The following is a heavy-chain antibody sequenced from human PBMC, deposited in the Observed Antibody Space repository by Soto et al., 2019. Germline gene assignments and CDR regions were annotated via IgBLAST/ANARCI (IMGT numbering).Heavy chain of an antibody. Sequence: GSLRLSCAASGVTFSSYGMHWVRQAPCKGLEWVAVISYDGSNKYYADSVKGRFTISRDNSKNTLYLQMNSLRAEDTAVYYCAKVGITGTHHTFYFDYWGQGTLVTVSS. CDR3: AKVGITGTHHTFYFDY. V-gene: IGHV3-30*18. CDR1: GVTFSSYG. D-gene: IGHD1-20*01. CDR2: ISYDGSNK. J-gene: IGHJ4*02.